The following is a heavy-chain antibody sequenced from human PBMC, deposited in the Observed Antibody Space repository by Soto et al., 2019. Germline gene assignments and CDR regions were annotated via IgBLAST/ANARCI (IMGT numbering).Heavy chain of an antibody. V-gene: IGHV3-30*18. Sequence: GGSLRLSCAASGFTFSSYGMHWVRQAPGKGLEWVAVISYDGSNKYYADSVKGRFTISRDNSKNTLYLQMNSLRAEDTAVYYCAKDRTIFGVDITLQNYFDYWGQGTLVTVSS. CDR3: AKDRTIFGVDITLQNYFDY. D-gene: IGHD3-3*01. CDR2: ISYDGSNK. J-gene: IGHJ4*02. CDR1: GFTFSSYG.